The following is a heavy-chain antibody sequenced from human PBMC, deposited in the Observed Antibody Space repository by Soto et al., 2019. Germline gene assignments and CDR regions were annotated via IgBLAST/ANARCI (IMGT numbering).Heavy chain of an antibody. Sequence: EVQLLESGGGLVQPGGSLRLSCAASGFTFSSYAMSWVRQAPGKGLEWVYAISGSGGSTYYADSVKGRFTISRDKSKNTLYLQMNSLRAEDTAVYYCAKDRVGLERPGGVAYWGQGTLVTVSS. CDR1: GFTFSSYA. V-gene: IGHV3-23*01. J-gene: IGHJ4*02. D-gene: IGHD1-1*01. CDR2: ISGSGGST. CDR3: AKDRVGLERPGGVAY.